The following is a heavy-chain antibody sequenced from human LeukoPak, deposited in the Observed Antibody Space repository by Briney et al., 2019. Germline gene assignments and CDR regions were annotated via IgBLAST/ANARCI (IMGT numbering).Heavy chain of an antibody. CDR1: GFTFSSYA. Sequence: GGSLRLSCAASGFTFSSYAMHWVRQAPGKGLEWVAVISYDGSNKYYADSVKGRFTISRDNSKNTLYLQMNSLRAEDTAVYYCARDLSTWELRYWGQGTLVTVSS. CDR3: ARDLSTWELRY. V-gene: IGHV3-30-3*01. D-gene: IGHD1-26*01. CDR2: ISYDGSNK. J-gene: IGHJ4*02.